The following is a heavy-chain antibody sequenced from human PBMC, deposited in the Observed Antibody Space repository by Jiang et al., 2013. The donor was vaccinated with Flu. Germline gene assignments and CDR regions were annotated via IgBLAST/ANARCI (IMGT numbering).Heavy chain of an antibody. Sequence: QSGAEVKKPGSSVKVSCKASGGTFSSYAISWVRQAPGQGLEWMGGIIPIFGTANYAQKFQGRVTITADESTSTAYMELSSLRSEDTAVYYCARGWGYSYGPLGDGMDVWGQGTTVTVSS. CDR1: GGTFSSYA. CDR3: ARGWGYSYGPLGDGMDV. J-gene: IGHJ6*02. V-gene: IGHV1-69*01. CDR2: IIPIFGTA. D-gene: IGHD5-18*01.